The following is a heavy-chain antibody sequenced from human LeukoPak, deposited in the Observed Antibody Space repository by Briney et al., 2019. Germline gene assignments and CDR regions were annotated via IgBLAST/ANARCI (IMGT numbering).Heavy chain of an antibody. CDR1: GFTFSDYS. CDR3: ARHMERWRQFTHSLDY. V-gene: IGHV3-21*01. J-gene: IGHJ4*02. CDR2: ISTRGSYI. D-gene: IGHD5-24*01. Sequence: PGGSLRLSCIASGFTFSDYSFNWVRQAPGKGLEWVSCISTRGSYIYYADSVKGRFTISRDNARNSVYLQMNSLRVEDTAVYYCARHMERWRQFTHSLDYWGQGTLVTVSS.